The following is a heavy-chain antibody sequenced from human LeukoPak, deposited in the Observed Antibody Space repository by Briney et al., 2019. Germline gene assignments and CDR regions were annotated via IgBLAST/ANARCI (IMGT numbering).Heavy chain of an antibody. CDR1: GFTFSSYA. D-gene: IGHD3-9*01. CDR2: ISYDGSNK. Sequence: GRSLRLSCATSGFTFSSYAMHWVRQAPGKGLEWVAVISYDGSNKYYADSVKGRFTISRDNSKNTLYLQMNSLRAEDTAVYYCARGVSVYDILTGYFDYWGQGTLVTVSS. CDR3: ARGVSVYDILTGYFDY. V-gene: IGHV3-30*04. J-gene: IGHJ4*02.